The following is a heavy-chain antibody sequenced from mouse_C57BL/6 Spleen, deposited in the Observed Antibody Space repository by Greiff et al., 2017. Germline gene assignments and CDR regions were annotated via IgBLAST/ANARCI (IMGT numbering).Heavy chain of an antibody. J-gene: IGHJ4*01. D-gene: IGHD2-5*01. CDR3: ARTAYYSNYDAMDY. Sequence: VQVVESGAELVRPGASVKLSCKASGYTFTDYYINWVKQRPGQGLEWIARIYPGSGNTYYNEKFKGKATLTAEKSSSTAYMQLSSLTSEDSAVYFCARTAYYSNYDAMDYWGQGTSVTVSS. CDR1: GYTFTDYY. CDR2: IYPGSGNT. V-gene: IGHV1-76*01.